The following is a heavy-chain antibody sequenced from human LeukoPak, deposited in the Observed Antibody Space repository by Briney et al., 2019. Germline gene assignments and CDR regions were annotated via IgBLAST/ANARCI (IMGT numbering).Heavy chain of an antibody. CDR3: AIDLYGDYPIDC. CDR1: GFTFSSHA. CDR2: ISGSDGSA. V-gene: IGHV3-23*01. Sequence: GGSLRLFSGASGFTFSSHAMSCVCPAPGKGVEWVPTISGSDGSAYSADSVKGRFTISRDNSKNTLYLQMNSLRAEDTAVYYCAIDLYGDYPIDCWGQGTLVTVSS. J-gene: IGHJ4*02. D-gene: IGHD4-17*01.